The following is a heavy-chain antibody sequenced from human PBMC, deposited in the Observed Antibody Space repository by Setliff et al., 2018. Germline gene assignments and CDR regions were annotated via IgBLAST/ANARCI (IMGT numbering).Heavy chain of an antibody. J-gene: IGHJ4*02. Sequence: ASVKVSCKTSGLRFSTFGFSWVRQAPGQGLERMGWISPYSGETHYAQKFQDRLSVTADTSSKTTYMELRSLTSDDTAVYFCTRSRAPRVVLAADFDLRCQGTLVTVSS. D-gene: IGHD2-15*01. V-gene: IGHV1-18*01. CDR2: ISPYSGET. CDR1: GLRFSTFG. CDR3: TRSRAPRVVLAADFDL.